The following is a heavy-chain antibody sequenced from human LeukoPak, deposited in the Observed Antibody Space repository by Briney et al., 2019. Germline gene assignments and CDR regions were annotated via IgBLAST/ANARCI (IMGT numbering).Heavy chain of an antibody. V-gene: IGHV4-34*01. CDR3: ARGPRRVLRFLEWSTETYYYYGMDV. CDR2: INHSGST. J-gene: IGHJ6*02. D-gene: IGHD3-3*01. Sequence: SETLSLTCAVYSGSFSDYYWSWIRQPPGKGLEWIGEINHSGSTNYNPSLKSRVTMSVDTSKNQFSLKLSSATAADTAVYYCARGPRRVLRFLEWSTETYYYYGMDVWGQGTTVTVSS. CDR1: SGSFSDYY.